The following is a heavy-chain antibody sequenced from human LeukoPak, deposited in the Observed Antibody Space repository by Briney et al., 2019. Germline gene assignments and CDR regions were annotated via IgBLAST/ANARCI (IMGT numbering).Heavy chain of an antibody. CDR2: IRFDGTNK. D-gene: IGHD6-13*01. V-gene: IGHV3-30*02. CDR1: GFTFSDYA. Sequence: PGGSLRLSCAASGFTFSDYAMHWVRQAPGKGLEWVAFIRFDGTNKYYADSVRGRFTISRDNSQNTLFLQMSSLRAEDTAVYYCAKDQCSGSWYVDYWGQGTLVTVSS. CDR3: AKDQCSGSWYVDY. J-gene: IGHJ4*02.